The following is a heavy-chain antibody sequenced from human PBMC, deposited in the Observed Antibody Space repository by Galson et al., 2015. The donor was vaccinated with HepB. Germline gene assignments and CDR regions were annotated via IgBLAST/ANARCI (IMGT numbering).Heavy chain of an antibody. V-gene: IGHV4-31*03. Sequence: TLSLTCTVSGGSITTDNYFWSWIRQHPEKGLEWIGYIHYGGGAHYNPSLKGRATLSVDTPESQFSLTLNSVTAADTAVYHCAIEVIAPTATEDAFDIWSQGVMVTVSS. J-gene: IGHJ3*02. CDR3: AIEVIAPTATEDAFDI. CDR1: GGSITTDNYF. D-gene: IGHD3-10*01. CDR2: IHYGGGA.